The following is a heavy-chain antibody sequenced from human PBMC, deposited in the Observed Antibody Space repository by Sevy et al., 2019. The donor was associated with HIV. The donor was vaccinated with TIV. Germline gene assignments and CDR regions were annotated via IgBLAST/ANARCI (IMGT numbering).Heavy chain of an antibody. CDR3: ARLQDYGSGSFSPWFGP. CDR2: IRHSGST. J-gene: IGHJ5*02. CDR1: GASISSSY. Sequence: SETLSLTCTISGASISSSYWSWIRQSPGKGLEWIGNIRHSGSTHFNPSLSSRVTISLDMSKNQFSLSLTSVTAADTAVYFCARLQDYGSGSFSPWFGPWGQGILVTVSS. V-gene: IGHV4-59*01. D-gene: IGHD3-10*01.